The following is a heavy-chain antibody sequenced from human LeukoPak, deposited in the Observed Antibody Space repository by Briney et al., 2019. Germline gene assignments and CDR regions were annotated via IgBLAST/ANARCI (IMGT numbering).Heavy chain of an antibody. Sequence: ASVTVSFKASGYTFTSYGISWLRQAPGQGLEWVGWINAYNGNTNYAQKLKGRFTTTTATSTSTAYMELRSLRSDDTAVYYCARDGGRSEVAAARWFDPWGQGTLVTVSS. D-gene: IGHD3-16*01. CDR3: ARDGGRSEVAAARWFDP. J-gene: IGHJ5*02. V-gene: IGHV1-18*01. CDR1: GYTFTSYG. CDR2: INAYNGNT.